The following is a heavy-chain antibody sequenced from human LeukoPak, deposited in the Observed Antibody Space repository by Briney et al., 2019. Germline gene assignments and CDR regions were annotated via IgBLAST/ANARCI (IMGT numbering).Heavy chain of an antibody. V-gene: IGHV3-7*01. Sequence: GGSLRLSCAASGFSFSAYWMTWVRQAPGKGLEWVANINPAGSETYYVDPVKGRFSISRDNAKNLVYLQMNSLHCARFGYVAAVDMWGQGTPVTVSS. D-gene: IGHD2-15*01. CDR2: INPAGSET. J-gene: IGHJ4*02. CDR1: GFSFSAYW. CDR3: VDM.